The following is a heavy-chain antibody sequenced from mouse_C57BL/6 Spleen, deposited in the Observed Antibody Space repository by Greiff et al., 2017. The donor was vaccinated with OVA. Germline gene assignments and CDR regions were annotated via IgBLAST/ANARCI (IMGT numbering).Heavy chain of an antibody. CDR2: IDPSDSET. Sequence: QVQLQQPGAELVRPGSSVKLSCKASGYTFTSYWMHWVKQRPIQGLEWIGNIDPSDSETHYNQKFKDKATLTVDKSSSTAYMQLSSLTSEDSAVYYCARSSYGSSRYFDVWGTGTTVTVSS. CDR1: GYTFTSYW. D-gene: IGHD1-1*01. CDR3: ARSSYGSSRYFDV. V-gene: IGHV1-52*01. J-gene: IGHJ1*03.